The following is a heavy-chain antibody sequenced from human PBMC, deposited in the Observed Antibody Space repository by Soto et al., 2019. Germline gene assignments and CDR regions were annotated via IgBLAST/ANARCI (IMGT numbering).Heavy chain of an antibody. V-gene: IGHV1-69*01. CDR3: ATTRGRGIVVAEDYSSYSGMDV. Sequence: QVQLVQSGAEVKKPGSSVKVSCKASGGTFSDYAISWVRQAPGQGLEWMGGIMPIFGTSGTTNYAQKFQERVTIPGDESPPTAPLELIGRRFEDTAFYYCATTRGRGIVVAEDYSSYSGMDVWGKGPSVTVPS. CDR2: IMPIFGTSGTT. J-gene: IGHJ6*04. D-gene: IGHD2-15*01. CDR1: GGTFSDYA.